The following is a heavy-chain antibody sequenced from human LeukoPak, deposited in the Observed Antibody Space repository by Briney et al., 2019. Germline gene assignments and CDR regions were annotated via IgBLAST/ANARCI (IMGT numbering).Heavy chain of an antibody. J-gene: IGHJ4*02. CDR1: GFTFSSYA. CDR2: ISGSGGST. Sequence: GGSLRPSCAASGFTFSSYAMSWVRQAPGKGLEWVSGISGSGGSTYYADSVKGRFTISRDNSKNTLYLQMNSLGADDTAVYYCAKAYSSGWYSFDYWGQGTLVTVSA. CDR3: AKAYSSGWYSFDY. V-gene: IGHV3-23*01. D-gene: IGHD6-19*01.